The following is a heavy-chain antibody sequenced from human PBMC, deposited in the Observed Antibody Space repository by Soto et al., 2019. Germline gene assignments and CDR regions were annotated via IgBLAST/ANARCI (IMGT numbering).Heavy chain of an antibody. V-gene: IGHV4-59*01. J-gene: IGHJ6*02. CDR3: AKASSSWDGYYYYGMDV. D-gene: IGHD6-13*01. CDR2: MYNTGST. CDR1: GGSISGYY. Sequence: SETLSLTCTVSGGSISGYYWSWIRQPPGKGLEWIGYMYNTGSTVYNPSFKSRVTISVDTSKNQFSLKLNSVTAADTAVYYCAKASSSWDGYYYYGMDVWGPGTTVTLSS.